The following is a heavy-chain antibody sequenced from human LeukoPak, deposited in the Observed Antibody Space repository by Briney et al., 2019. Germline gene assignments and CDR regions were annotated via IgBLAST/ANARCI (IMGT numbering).Heavy chain of an antibody. J-gene: IGHJ4*02. V-gene: IGHV3-23*01. D-gene: IGHD4-17*01. CDR1: GFTFSSYA. Sequence: PGGSLRLSCAASGFTFSSYAMSWVRQAPGKGLEWVSAISGSGGSTYYADSVKGRFTISRDNSKNTLYLQMNSLRAEDTAVYYCARCFDYGDYGEVVDYWGQGTLVTVSS. CDR3: ARCFDYGDYGEVVDY. CDR2: ISGSGGST.